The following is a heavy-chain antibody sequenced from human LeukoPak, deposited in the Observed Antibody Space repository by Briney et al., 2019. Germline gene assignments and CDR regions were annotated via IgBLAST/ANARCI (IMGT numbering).Heavy chain of an antibody. V-gene: IGHV2-70*04. Sequence: SGPTLVNPTQTLTLTCTFSGFSLSTSGMRVSRIRQPPGKALEWLARIDWDDDKFYSTSLKTRLTISKDTSKNQVVLTMTNMDPVDTATYYCARNLIAAGFDPWGQGTLVTVSS. CDR1: GFSLSTSGMR. CDR2: IDWDDDK. J-gene: IGHJ5*02. CDR3: ARNLIAAGFDP. D-gene: IGHD6-13*01.